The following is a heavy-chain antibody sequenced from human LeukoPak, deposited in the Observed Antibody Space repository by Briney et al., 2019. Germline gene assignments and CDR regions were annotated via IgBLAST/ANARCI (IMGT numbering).Heavy chain of an antibody. CDR3: ARGAGRLWFGELLTPFDY. D-gene: IGHD3-10*01. J-gene: IGHJ4*02. CDR1: GGSISSYY. V-gene: IGHV4-59*01. Sequence: SETLSLTCTVSGGSISSYYWSWIRQPSGKGLEWIGYIYYSGSTNYNPSLKSRVTISVDTSKNQFSLKLSSVTAADTAVYYCARGAGRLWFGELLTPFDYWGQGTLVTVSS. CDR2: IYYSGST.